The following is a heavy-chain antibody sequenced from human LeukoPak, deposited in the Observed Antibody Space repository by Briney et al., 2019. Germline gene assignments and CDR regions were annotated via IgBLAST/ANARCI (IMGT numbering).Heavy chain of an antibody. D-gene: IGHD3-3*01. Sequence: HPGGSLRLSCAASGFTFHDYAMYWVRQSPGKGLEWVSGISWNSGNTGYADSVRGRFTISRDNAKKSLYLQMNSMRDEDTAFYYCAKDQATFGIYDYGMDVWGQGTKVTVSS. CDR3: AKDQATFGIYDYGMDV. CDR1: GFTFHDYA. CDR2: ISWNSGNT. V-gene: IGHV3-9*01. J-gene: IGHJ6*02.